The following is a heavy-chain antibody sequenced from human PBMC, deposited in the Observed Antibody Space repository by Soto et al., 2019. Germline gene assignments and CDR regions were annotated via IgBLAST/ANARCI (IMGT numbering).Heavy chain of an antibody. CDR1: GGSISSSSYY. J-gene: IGHJ4*02. Sequence: SETLCLTCTVSGGSISSSSYYGGWIRQPPGKGLEWIGSIYYSGSTYYNPSLKSRVTISVDTSKNQFSLKLSSVTAADTAVYYCARRGSSSWYGYWGQGTLVT. CDR2: IYYSGST. CDR3: ARRGSSSWYGY. D-gene: IGHD6-13*01. V-gene: IGHV4-39*01.